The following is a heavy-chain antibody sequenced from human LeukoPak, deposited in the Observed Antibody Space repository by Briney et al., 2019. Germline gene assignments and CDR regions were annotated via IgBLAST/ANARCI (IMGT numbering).Heavy chain of an antibody. CDR3: AKDLIGWVPQGSGSPDY. CDR2: ISYDGSNK. CDR1: GFTFSSYG. J-gene: IGHJ4*02. D-gene: IGHD3-10*01. Sequence: GGSLRLSCAASGFTFSSYGMHWVRQAPGKGLEWVAVISYDGSNKYYADSVKGRFTISRDNSKNTLYLQMNSLRAEDTAVYYCAKDLIGWVPQGSGSPDYWGQGTLVTVSS. V-gene: IGHV3-30*18.